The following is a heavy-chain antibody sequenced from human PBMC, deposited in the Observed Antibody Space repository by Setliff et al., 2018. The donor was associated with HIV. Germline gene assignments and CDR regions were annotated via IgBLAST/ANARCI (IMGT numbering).Heavy chain of an antibody. V-gene: IGHV4-61*02. Sequence: PSETLSLTCTVSDDSIKSDNYYWSWVRQPAGKGLEWIGRVYITGRIHYNPSLKSRVSLSIDTSKNQFSLNLRSVTAADTAVYYCARGKTPPYGIVVEDDAFDIWGQGTMVTVSS. D-gene: IGHD3-22*01. CDR1: DDSIKSDNYY. CDR3: ARGKTPPYGIVVEDDAFDI. CDR2: VYITGRI. J-gene: IGHJ3*02.